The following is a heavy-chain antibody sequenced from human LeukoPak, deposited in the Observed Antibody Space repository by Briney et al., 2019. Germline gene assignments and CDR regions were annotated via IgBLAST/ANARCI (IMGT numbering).Heavy chain of an antibody. V-gene: IGHV1-69*06. D-gene: IGHD6-13*01. CDR3: ARDSGRGYSSSWYLYFDY. CDR2: IIPIFGTA. Sequence: ASVKVSCKASGGTFSSYAISWVRQAPGQGLEWMGGIIPIFGTANYAQKFQGRVTITADKSTSTAYMELSSLRSEDTAVYYCARDSGRGYSSSWYLYFDYWGQGTLVTVSS. J-gene: IGHJ4*02. CDR1: GGTFSSYA.